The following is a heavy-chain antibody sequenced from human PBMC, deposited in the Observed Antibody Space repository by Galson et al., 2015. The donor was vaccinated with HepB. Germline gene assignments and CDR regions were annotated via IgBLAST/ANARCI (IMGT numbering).Heavy chain of an antibody. CDR2: IRSKSNNYAT. V-gene: IGHV3-73*01. Sequence: SLRLSCAASGFTFSGSAIHWVRQASGKGLEWVGRIRSKSNNYATLYAASVKGRFTVSRDDSKNTAYLQMNSLKTEDTAVYYCTSPGYSGYDSFSTMDVWGQGTTVIVSS. J-gene: IGHJ6*02. D-gene: IGHD5-12*01. CDR1: GFTFSGSA. CDR3: TSPGYSGYDSFSTMDV.